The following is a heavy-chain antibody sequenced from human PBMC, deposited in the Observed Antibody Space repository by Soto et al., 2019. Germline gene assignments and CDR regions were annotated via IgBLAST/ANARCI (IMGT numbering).Heavy chain of an antibody. CDR1: ESTFMNYD. D-gene: IGHD6-13*01. V-gene: IGHV1-8*01. Sequence: ASVKVSCKASESTFMNYDISWVRQATGQGLEWMGWMNPNSGNTGYAQKLQGRVTMTTDTSTSTAYMELRSLRSDDTAVYYCASPAAGTHYWGQGTLVTVSS. J-gene: IGHJ4*02. CDR2: MNPNSGNT. CDR3: ASPAAGTHY.